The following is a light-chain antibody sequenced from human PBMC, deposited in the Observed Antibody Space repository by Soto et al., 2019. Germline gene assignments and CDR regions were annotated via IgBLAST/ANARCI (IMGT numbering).Light chain of an antibody. CDR2: WAS. V-gene: IGKV4-1*01. CDR1: QSVFHTSNNKNH. CDR3: QQYYITPYT. J-gene: IGKJ2*01. Sequence: DIVMTQSPDSLAVSLGERATINCKSSQSVFHTSNNKNHLAWYQQKRGQPPKLLIYWASTRESGVPDRFSGSGSGTDFSLTINNLQEEDVAVYFCQQYYITPYTFGKETKLAIK.